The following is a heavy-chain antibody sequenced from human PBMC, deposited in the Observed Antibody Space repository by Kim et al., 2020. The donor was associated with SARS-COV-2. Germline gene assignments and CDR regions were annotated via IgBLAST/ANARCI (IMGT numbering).Heavy chain of an antibody. CDR1: GFTFSSYA. CDR2: ISGSGGST. J-gene: IGHJ6*02. D-gene: IGHD5-18*01. Sequence: GGSLRLSCAASGFTFSSYAMSWVRQAPGKGLEWVSAISGSGGSTYYADSVKGRFTISRDNSKNTLYLQMNSLRAEDTAVYYCATTSGDRDVDTAMVEAYYGMDVWGQGTTVTVSS. CDR3: ATTSGDRDVDTAMVEAYYGMDV. V-gene: IGHV3-23*01.